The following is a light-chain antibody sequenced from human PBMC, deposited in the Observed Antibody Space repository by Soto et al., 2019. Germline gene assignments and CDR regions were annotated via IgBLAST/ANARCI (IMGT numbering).Light chain of an antibody. V-gene: IGKV3-20*01. Sequence: ENVLTQSPGTLSLSPGERATLSSRASQSVSSSYLAWYQQKPGQAPRLLIYGASKRATGIPDRFSGSGSGTDFTLTITRLEPEDFAVYYCQQYGSSLSITFGQGTRLEIK. CDR2: GAS. CDR1: QSVSSSY. CDR3: QQYGSSLSIT. J-gene: IGKJ5*01.